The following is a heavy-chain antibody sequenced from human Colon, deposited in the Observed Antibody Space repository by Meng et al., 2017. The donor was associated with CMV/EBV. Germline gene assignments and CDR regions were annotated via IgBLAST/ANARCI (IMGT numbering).Heavy chain of an antibody. D-gene: IGHD3-16*01. CDR1: GSSVNSDRFY. Sequence: SETLSLTCSVSGSSVNSDRFYWSWIRQPPGGGLEWIGYIYYNGSPKYNSSLKSRVTISLDTPKNQFSLEMTSVTAADTAMYYCARDHYDVNYFDYWGQGTLVTVSS. V-gene: IGHV4-61*01. CDR3: ARDHYDVNYFDY. J-gene: IGHJ4*02. CDR2: IYYNGSP.